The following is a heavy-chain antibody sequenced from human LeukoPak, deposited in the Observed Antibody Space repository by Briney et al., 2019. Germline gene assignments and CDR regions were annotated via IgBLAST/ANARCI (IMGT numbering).Heavy chain of an antibody. J-gene: IGHJ3*02. V-gene: IGHV1-69*04. CDR1: GGSFNSYV. Sequence: SVKVSCKASGGSFNSYVITWVRQAPGQGLEWMGRIIPILNVANFAQKFQGRVTITADKSTNTAHMELSSLRSEDTAVYYCTREGVFSPDGSGYHRDAFDIWGQGTVVTVSS. CDR3: TREGVFSPDGSGYHRDAFDI. D-gene: IGHD3-22*01. CDR2: IIPILNVA.